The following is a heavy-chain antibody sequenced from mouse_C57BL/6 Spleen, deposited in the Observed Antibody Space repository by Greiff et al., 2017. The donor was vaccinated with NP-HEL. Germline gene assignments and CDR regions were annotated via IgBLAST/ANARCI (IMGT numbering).Heavy chain of an antibody. D-gene: IGHD2-1*01. CDR2: ISSGSSTI. CDR3: ARNGNYVRHYAMDY. CDR1: GFTFSDYG. J-gene: IGHJ4*01. Sequence: EVQLVESGGGLVKPGGSLKLSCAASGFTFSDYGMHWVRQAPEKGLEWVAYISSGSSTIYYADTVKGRFTISRDNAKNTLFLQMTSLRSDDTAMYDGARNGNYVRHYAMDYWGQGTSVTVSS. V-gene: IGHV5-17*01.